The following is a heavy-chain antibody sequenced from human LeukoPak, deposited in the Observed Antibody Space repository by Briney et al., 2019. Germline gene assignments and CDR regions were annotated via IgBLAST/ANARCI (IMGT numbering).Heavy chain of an antibody. CDR3: ARGHRYYDYGMDV. J-gene: IGHJ6*02. CDR2: IYYSGST. CDR1: GGSISSYY. V-gene: IGHV4-59*01. Sequence: SETLSLTCNVSGGSISSYYWSWIRQPPVKGLEWIGYIYYSGSTNYNPSLKSRVTISVDTSKNQFSLKLSSVTAADTAVYYCARGHRYYDYGMDVWGQGTTVTVSS.